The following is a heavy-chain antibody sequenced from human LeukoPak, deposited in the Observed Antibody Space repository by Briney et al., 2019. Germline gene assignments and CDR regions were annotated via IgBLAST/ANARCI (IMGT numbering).Heavy chain of an antibody. CDR2: INLSGGNT. Sequence: ASVKVSCKASGYTFTSYYMHWVRQAPGQGLEWMGIINLSGGNTNYAQKFQGRVTMTRDTSTSTVYMELSSLRSEDTAMYYCAREAPGGYFDYRGQGTLVTVSS. CDR1: GYTFTSYY. CDR3: AREAPGGYFDY. V-gene: IGHV1-46*01. J-gene: IGHJ4*02. D-gene: IGHD6-13*01.